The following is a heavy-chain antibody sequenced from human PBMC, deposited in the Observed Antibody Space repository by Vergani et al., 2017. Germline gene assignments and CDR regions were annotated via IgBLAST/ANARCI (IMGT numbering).Heavy chain of an antibody. J-gene: IGHJ4*02. CDR1: GFTFSSAW. V-gene: IGHV3-15*01. D-gene: IGHD3-16*01. Sequence: VQLVESGGGVVQPGRSLRLSCTTSGFTFSSAWMSWVRQAPGRGLEWVTRIRTKSDGETTDYAASVKGRLTISRDGSKNTLYLQMNRLNTEDTAVYYCTTPTKWELRYYLDYGGKGTLVTVS. CDR3: TTPTKWELRYYLDY. CDR2: IRTKSDGETT.